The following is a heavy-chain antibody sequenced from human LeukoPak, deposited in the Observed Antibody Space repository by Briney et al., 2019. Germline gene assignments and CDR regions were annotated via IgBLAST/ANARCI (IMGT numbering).Heavy chain of an antibody. D-gene: IGHD6-13*01. J-gene: IGHJ4*02. V-gene: IGHV3-21*01. Sequence: MFYAESVKGRFTISRDNAKNSLYLQMDSLRAEDTAVYYCARLYRGQQLALYYFDYWGQGTLVTVSS. CDR2: M. CDR3: ARLYRGQQLALYYFDY.